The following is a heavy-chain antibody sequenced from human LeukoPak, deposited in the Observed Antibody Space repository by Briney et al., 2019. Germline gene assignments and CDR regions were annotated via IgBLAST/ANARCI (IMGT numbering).Heavy chain of an antibody. J-gene: IGHJ6*02. V-gene: IGHV4-59*01. CDR3: ARQVEVTGNYYNGLDF. Sequence: SETLSLTCTASGFSISTYYWSWIRQPPGKGLEWIGYIYHSGGTNYNPSLKSRVTISVDTSKNQFSLKLSSVTAADTAVYYCARQVEVTGNYYNGLDFWGQGTTVTVSS. CDR2: IYHSGGT. CDR1: GFSISTYY. D-gene: IGHD1-26*01.